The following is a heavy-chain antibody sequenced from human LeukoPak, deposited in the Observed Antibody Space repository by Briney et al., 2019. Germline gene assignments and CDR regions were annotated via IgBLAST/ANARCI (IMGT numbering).Heavy chain of an antibody. J-gene: IGHJ5*02. D-gene: IGHD6-13*01. CDR2: IYYSGST. V-gene: IGHV4-31*03. Sequence: SETLSLTCTVSGGSISSGGYYWSWIRQHPGKGLEWIGYIYYSGSTYYNPSLKSRVTISVDTSKNQFSLKLSSVTAADTAVYYCAKQLVQGSGWFDPWGQGTLVTVSS. CDR1: GGSISSGGYY. CDR3: AKQLVQGSGWFDP.